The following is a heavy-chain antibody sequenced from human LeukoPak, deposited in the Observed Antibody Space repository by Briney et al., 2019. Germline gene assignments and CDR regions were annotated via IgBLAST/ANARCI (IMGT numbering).Heavy chain of an antibody. V-gene: IGHV1-69*06. D-gene: IGHD5-18*01. Sequence: ASVKVSCKASGGTFSSYAISWVRQAPGQGLGWMGGIIPIFGTANYAQKFQGRVTITADKSTSTAYMELSSLRSEDTAVYYCARMGIQLTFDYWGQGTLVTVSS. CDR1: GGTFSSYA. CDR2: IIPIFGTA. J-gene: IGHJ4*02. CDR3: ARMGIQLTFDY.